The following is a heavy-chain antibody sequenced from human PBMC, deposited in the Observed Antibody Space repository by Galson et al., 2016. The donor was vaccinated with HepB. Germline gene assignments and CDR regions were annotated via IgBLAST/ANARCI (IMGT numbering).Heavy chain of an antibody. J-gene: IGHJ4*02. V-gene: IGHV3-23*01. CDR3: AKLYYYDSSGPFDY. CDR1: GFTFSSYV. CDR2: ISGSGGST. D-gene: IGHD3-22*01. Sequence: LRLSCAASGFTFSSYVMSWVRQAPGKGLEWVSAISGSGGSTYYADSVKGRFTISRDNSKNTLYLQMNSLRAEDTAVYYCAKLYYYDSSGPFDYWGQGTLVTVSS.